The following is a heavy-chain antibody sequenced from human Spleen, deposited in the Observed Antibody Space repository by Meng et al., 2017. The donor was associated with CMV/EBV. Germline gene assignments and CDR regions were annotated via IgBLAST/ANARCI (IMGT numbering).Heavy chain of an antibody. J-gene: IGHJ6*02. CDR1: GGTFSSYA. V-gene: IGHV1-69*10. CDR3: ARDREDDMDV. Sequence: SVKVSCKASGGTFSSYAISWVRQAPGQGLEWMGGIIPILGIANYAQKFQGRVTITADKSSTTAYMELSGLTSDDTALYYCARDREDDMDVWGQGTTVTVSS. CDR2: IIPILGIA.